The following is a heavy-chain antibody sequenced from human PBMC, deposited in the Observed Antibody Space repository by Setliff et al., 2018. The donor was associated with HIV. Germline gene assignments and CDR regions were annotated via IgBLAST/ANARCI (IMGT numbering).Heavy chain of an antibody. CDR2: IRIDGINK. J-gene: IGHJ4*02. CDR3: AKDSMTTVIGEFDY. V-gene: IGHV3-30*02. D-gene: IGHD4-17*01. Sequence: GGSLRLSCAASGFTFSNFGMHWVRQAPGKGLEWVAFIRIDGINKYYADSVKGRSTISRDNSKNTVYLQMNSLRPEDTAVYYCAKDSMTTVIGEFDYWGQGTLVTVSS. CDR1: GFTFSNFG.